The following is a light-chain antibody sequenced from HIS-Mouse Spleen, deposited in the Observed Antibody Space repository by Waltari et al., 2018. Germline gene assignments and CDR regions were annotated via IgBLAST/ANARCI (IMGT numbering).Light chain of an antibody. CDR2: EDS. J-gene: IGLJ2*01. Sequence: SYELTQPPSVSVSPGQTARITCSGDALPKKYASWYQQKSGQAPVPVIYEDSKRPSGIRERFSGSSSGTMATWTISGAQVEDEADYYCYSTDSSGNHRVFGGGTKLTVL. CDR1: ALPKKY. V-gene: IGLV3-10*01. CDR3: YSTDSSGNHRV.